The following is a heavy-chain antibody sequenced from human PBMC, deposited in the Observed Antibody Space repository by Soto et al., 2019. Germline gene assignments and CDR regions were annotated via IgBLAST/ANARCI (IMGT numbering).Heavy chain of an antibody. D-gene: IGHD3-22*01. CDR3: ARVHDSSGYYWFDP. CDR2: IYYSGST. Sequence: PSETLSLTCTVSGGSISSGDYYWGWIRQPPGKGLEWIGYIYYSGSTYYNPSLKSRVTISVDTSKNQFSLKLSSVTAADTAVYYCARVHDSSGYYWFDPWGQGTLVTVSS. J-gene: IGHJ5*02. CDR1: GGSISSGDYY. V-gene: IGHV4-30-4*01.